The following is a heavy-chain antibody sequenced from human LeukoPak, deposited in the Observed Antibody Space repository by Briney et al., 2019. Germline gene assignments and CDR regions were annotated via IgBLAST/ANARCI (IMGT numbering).Heavy chain of an antibody. D-gene: IGHD3-9*01. CDR1: GGTFSSYA. J-gene: IGHJ4*02. CDR3: ARDDDTASLDY. Sequence: EASVKVSCKAPGGTFSSYAISWVRQAPGQGLEWMGGIIPIFGTANYAQKFQGRVTITADESTSTAYMELSSLRSEDTAVYYCARDDDTASLDYWGQGTLVTVSS. CDR2: IIPIFGTA. V-gene: IGHV1-69*13.